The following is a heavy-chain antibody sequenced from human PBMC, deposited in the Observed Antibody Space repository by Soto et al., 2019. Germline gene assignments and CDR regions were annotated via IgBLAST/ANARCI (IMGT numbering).Heavy chain of an antibody. V-gene: IGHV1-18*01. Sequence: QGQLVQSGGEVKKPGASVKVSCKASGYTFTSYGISWVRQAPGQGLEWMGWISGYNGDTKYAQKFQGRVTMTVDTSRTSAYMELRSLTSDDRAVYYCTKNGQPPYYYYSMDVWGQGTTVTVS. CDR2: ISGYNGDT. D-gene: IGHD2-8*01. CDR1: GYTFTSYG. CDR3: TKNGQPPYYYYSMDV. J-gene: IGHJ6*02.